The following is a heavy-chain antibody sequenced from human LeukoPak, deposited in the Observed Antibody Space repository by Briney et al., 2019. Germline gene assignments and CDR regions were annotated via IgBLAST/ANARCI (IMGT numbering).Heavy chain of an antibody. V-gene: IGHV4-59*01. CDR1: GGTISSYY. CDR2: IYYSGST. D-gene: IGHD5-12*01. Sequence: PSETLSLTCTVSGGTISSYYWSWIRQPPGKGLEWIGYIYYSGSTNYNPSLKSRVTISVDTSKNQFSLKLSSVTAAYTAVFYCARAKSGYVDVYFDYWGQGTLVTVSS. J-gene: IGHJ4*02. CDR3: ARAKSGYVDVYFDY.